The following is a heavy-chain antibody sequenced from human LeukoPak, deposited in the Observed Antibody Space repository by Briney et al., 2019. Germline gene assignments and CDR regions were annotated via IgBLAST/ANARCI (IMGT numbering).Heavy chain of an antibody. J-gene: IGHJ4*02. V-gene: IGHV4-39*01. Sequence: SETLSLTCTVSGGSGDSVSSSTYYCGWIRQPPGKGLEWIGNIYYTGSTYYNPSLKSRVTMSVDTSKNQFSLKVSSVTAADTAVYYCARLSKGRYFDYIFDYWGQGTLVTVSS. CDR3: ARLSKGRYFDYIFDY. CDR1: GGSGDSVSSSTYY. D-gene: IGHD3-9*01. CDR2: IYYTGST.